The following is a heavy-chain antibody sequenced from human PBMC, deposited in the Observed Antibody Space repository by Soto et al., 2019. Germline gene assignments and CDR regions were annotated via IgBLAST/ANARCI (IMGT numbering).Heavy chain of an antibody. Sequence: SETLSLTCTVSGGSISSGDYYWSWIRQPPGKGLEWIGYIYYSGSTYYNPSLKSRVTISVDTSKNQFSLKLSSVTAADTAVYYCATLLYDFWSGYYSSGFDPWGQGTLVTVSS. CDR2: IYYSGST. J-gene: IGHJ5*02. CDR3: ATLLYDFWSGYYSSGFDP. V-gene: IGHV4-30-4*01. D-gene: IGHD3-3*01. CDR1: GGSISSGDYY.